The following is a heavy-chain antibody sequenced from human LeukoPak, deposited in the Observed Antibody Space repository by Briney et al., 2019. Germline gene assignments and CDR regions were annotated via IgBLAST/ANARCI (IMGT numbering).Heavy chain of an antibody. CDR1: GGSISSYY. J-gene: IGHJ4*02. Sequence: LSLTCTVSGGSISSYYWSWVRQAPGKGLEWVGFIRSKAYGGTTEYAASVKGRFTISRDDSKSIAYLQMNSLKTEDTAVYYCTRDTEYNWNYGDYWGQGTLVTVSS. D-gene: IGHD1-7*01. CDR2: IRSKAYGGTT. CDR3: TRDTEYNWNYGDY. V-gene: IGHV3-49*04.